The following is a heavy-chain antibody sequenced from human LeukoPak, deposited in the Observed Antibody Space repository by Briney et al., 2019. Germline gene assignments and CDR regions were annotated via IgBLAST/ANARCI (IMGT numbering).Heavy chain of an antibody. Sequence: LSETLSLTCAVYGGSFSGYYWSWIRQPPGKGLEWIGEINHSGSTNYNPSLKSRVTISVDTSKNQFSLKLSSVTAADTAVYYCARGIQIWLRHFAYWGQGTLVTVSS. CDR3: ARGIQIWLRHFAY. CDR2: INHSGST. V-gene: IGHV4-34*01. J-gene: IGHJ4*02. D-gene: IGHD5-18*01. CDR1: GGSFSGYY.